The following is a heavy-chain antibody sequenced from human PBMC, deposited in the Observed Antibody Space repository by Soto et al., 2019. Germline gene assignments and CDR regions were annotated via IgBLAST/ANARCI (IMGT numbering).Heavy chain of an antibody. D-gene: IGHD6-19*01. CDR2: IYISGNT. V-gene: IGHV4-4*07. CDR1: GGSVSSHY. J-gene: IGHJ5*02. Sequence: QVQLQESGPGLVNPSETLSLTCSVSGGSVSSHYWSWVRQPAGKGLEWIGRIYISGNTKYNPSFKSRVTMSVDTSKNQVSLRLSSVTAADPAVYYCARELKPYNSGWYFTLSWGQGTLVTVSS. CDR3: ARELKPYNSGWYFTLS.